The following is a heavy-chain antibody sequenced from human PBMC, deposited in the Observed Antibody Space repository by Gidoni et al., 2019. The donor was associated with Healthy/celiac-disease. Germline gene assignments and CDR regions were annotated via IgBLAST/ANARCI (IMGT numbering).Heavy chain of an antibody. D-gene: IGHD6-19*01. V-gene: IGHV3-23*01. CDR1: GFTFSSYA. Sequence: EVQLLESGGGLVQPGGSLRPSWAASGFTFSSYAMSWVRQAPGKGLEWVSAISGSGGSTYYADSVKGRFTISRDNSKNTLYLQMNSLRAEDTAVYYCAKDHRAVAGNPWAPADAFDIWGQGTMVTVSS. CDR2: ISGSGGST. CDR3: AKDHRAVAGNPWAPADAFDI. J-gene: IGHJ3*02.